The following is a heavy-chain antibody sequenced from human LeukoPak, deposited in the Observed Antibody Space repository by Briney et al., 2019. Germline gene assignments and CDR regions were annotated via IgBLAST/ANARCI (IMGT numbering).Heavy chain of an antibody. D-gene: IGHD6-13*01. CDR3: ARDMQQLGYYYYYTDV. Sequence: SETLSLTCTVSGGSISSSSYYWGWIRQPPGKGLEWTGSIYYSGSTYYNPSLKSRVTISVDTSKHQFSLKLSSVTAADTAVYYCARDMQQLGYYYYYTDVWGKGTTVTVSS. CDR1: GGSISSSSYY. J-gene: IGHJ6*03. V-gene: IGHV4-39*07. CDR2: IYYSGST.